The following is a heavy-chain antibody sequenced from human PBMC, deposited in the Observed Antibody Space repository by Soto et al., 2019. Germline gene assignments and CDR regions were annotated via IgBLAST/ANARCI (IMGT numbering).Heavy chain of an antibody. Sequence: QVRLVESGGGVVQPGKSLRVSCAGSGFTFTRFSIHWVRQAPGKGLEWVALVSYDGSSQYYADSVRGRFTISRDNSMNTVDRQMSRLRPEDPAVYYCARRDTRYYYYGLDVWGQGTKVTVSS. CDR2: VSYDGSSQ. CDR3: ARRDTRYYYYGLDV. V-gene: IGHV3-30-3*01. CDR1: GFTFTRFS. J-gene: IGHJ6*02.